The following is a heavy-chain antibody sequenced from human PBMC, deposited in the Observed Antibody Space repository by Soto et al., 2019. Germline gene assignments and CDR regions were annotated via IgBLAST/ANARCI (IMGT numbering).Heavy chain of an antibody. V-gene: IGHV1-46*01. J-gene: IGHJ6*02. Sequence: ASVKVSCKASGYTFTSYYMHWVRQAPGQGLEWMGIINPSGGSTSYAQKFQGRVTMTRDTSTSTVYMELSSRRSEDTAVYYCARGPPFLYSGYDPLSVRTYGMDVWGQGTTVTVSS. D-gene: IGHD5-12*01. CDR3: ARGPPFLYSGYDPLSVRTYGMDV. CDR1: GYTFTSYY. CDR2: INPSGGST.